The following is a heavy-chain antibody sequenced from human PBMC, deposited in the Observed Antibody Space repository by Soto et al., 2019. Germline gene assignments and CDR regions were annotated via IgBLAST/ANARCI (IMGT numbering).Heavy chain of an antibody. J-gene: IGHJ6*02. Sequence: PSETLSLTCTVSGGSISSYYWSWIRQPPGKGLEWIGYIYYSGSTNYNPSLKSRVTISVDTSKNQFSLKLSSVTAADTAVYYRARGNTAMAPYYYYGMDVWGQGTTVTVSS. V-gene: IGHV4-59*01. CDR2: IYYSGST. CDR1: GGSISSYY. CDR3: ARGNTAMAPYYYYGMDV. D-gene: IGHD5-18*01.